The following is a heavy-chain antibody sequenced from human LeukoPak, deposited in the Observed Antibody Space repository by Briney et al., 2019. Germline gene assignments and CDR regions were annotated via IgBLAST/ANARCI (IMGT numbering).Heavy chain of an antibody. CDR2: ISGSGGTT. V-gene: IGHV3-23*01. J-gene: IGHJ4*02. CDR1: GFTFSSYG. CDR3: VRGYYDLSGYYRVDYFDY. Sequence: GGSLRLSCAASGFTFSSYGMSWVGQAPGKGLEWVSAISGSGGTTSYADFVKGRFTISRDNSKNTLYLQMNSLSAEDTAVYYCVRGYYDLSGYYRVDYFDYWGQGTLVTVSS. D-gene: IGHD3-22*01.